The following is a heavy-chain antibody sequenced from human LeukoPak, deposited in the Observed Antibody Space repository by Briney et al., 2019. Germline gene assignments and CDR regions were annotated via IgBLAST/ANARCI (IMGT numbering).Heavy chain of an antibody. CDR1: GFTFSTYA. J-gene: IGHJ6*02. Sequence: GGSLRLSCAVSGFTFSTYAMGWVRQAPGKGLEWVSGISGDAGSSYYADSVRGRFTVSRDNSKNTLYLQMGSLRAEDTAVYYCAKHSGGTCYFGMDVWGQGTTVTVAS. D-gene: IGHD2-15*01. CDR3: AKHSGGTCYFGMDV. CDR2: ISGDAGSS. V-gene: IGHV3-23*01.